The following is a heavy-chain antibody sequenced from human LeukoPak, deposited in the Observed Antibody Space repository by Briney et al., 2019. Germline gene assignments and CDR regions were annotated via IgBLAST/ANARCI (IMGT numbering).Heavy chain of an antibody. D-gene: IGHD2-15*01. CDR3: ARDALEEGYCSGGSCHYGMDV. CDR2: INSDVSRT. J-gene: IGHJ6*02. Sequence: PGGSLRLSCAVSGFTFSSYWMHWVRHAPGKGLVWDSRINSDVSRTSYADSVKGRFTTSRDNAKNTLYLQMNSLRAEDTAVYYCARDALEEGYCSGGSCHYGMDVWGQGTTVTVSS. CDR1: GFTFSSYW. V-gene: IGHV3-74*01.